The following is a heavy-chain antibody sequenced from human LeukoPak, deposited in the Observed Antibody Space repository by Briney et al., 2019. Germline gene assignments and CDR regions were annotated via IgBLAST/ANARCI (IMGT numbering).Heavy chain of an antibody. CDR3: ARGSGYYGSGNYYYYYYGMDV. CDR1: GFTFSSYS. CDR2: ISSSSSYI. J-gene: IGHJ6*02. Sequence: GGSLRLSCAASGFTFSSYSMNWVRQAPGKGLEWVSSISSSSSYIYYADSVKGRFTISRDNAKNSLYLQMNSLRAEDTAVYYCARGSGYYGSGNYYYYYYGMDVWGQGTTVTVSS. D-gene: IGHD3-10*01. V-gene: IGHV3-21*01.